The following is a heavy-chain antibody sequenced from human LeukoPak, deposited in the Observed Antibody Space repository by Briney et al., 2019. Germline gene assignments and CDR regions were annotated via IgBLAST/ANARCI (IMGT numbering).Heavy chain of an antibody. CDR1: GGSISSSSYY. J-gene: IGHJ4*02. D-gene: IGHD2-2*01. CDR2: IYYSGST. CDR3: ARVGCSSTSCLYFDY. V-gene: IGHV4-39*07. Sequence: PSETLSLTCTVSGGSISSSSYYWGWIRQPPGKGLEWIGSIYYSGSTYYNPSLKSRVTISVDTSKNQFSLKLSSVTAADTAVYYCARVGCSSTSCLYFDYWGQGTLVTVSS.